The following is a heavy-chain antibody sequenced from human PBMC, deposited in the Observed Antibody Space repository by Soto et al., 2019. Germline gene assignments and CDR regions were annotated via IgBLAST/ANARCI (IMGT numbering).Heavy chain of an antibody. D-gene: IGHD3-22*01. CDR3: ARARRYYDSSGYYSRILGAFDI. J-gene: IGHJ3*02. V-gene: IGHV4-30-2*01. CDR1: GGSISSGGYS. Sequence: PSETLSLTCAVSGGSISSGGYSWSWIRQPPGKGLEWIGYIYHSGSTYYNPSLKSRVTISVDRSKNQFSLKLSSVTAADTAVYYCARARRYYDSSGYYSRILGAFDIWGQGTMVTVS. CDR2: IYHSGST.